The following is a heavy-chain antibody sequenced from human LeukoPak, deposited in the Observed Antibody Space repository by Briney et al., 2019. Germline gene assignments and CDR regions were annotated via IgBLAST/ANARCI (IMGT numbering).Heavy chain of an antibody. CDR3: ARDNYYGSGSYYLDY. D-gene: IGHD3-10*01. J-gene: IGHJ4*02. CDR1: GFTFSSYS. CDR2: INSSSSYI. Sequence: GGSLRLSCAASGFTFSSYSMNWVRQAPGKGLEWVSSINSSSSYIYYADSVKGRFTISRDNAKNSLYLQMNSLRAEDTAVYYCARDNYYGSGSYYLDYWGQGTLVTVSS. V-gene: IGHV3-21*01.